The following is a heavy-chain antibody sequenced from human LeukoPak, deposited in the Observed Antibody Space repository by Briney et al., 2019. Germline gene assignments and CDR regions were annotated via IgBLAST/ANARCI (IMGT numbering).Heavy chain of an antibody. CDR3: ARRLDY. J-gene: IGHJ4*02. CDR2: ISSSSNTI. Sequence: GGSLRLSCAASGFTLSSYSLNWVRQAPGKGLEWVSYISSSSNTIYYADSVKGRFTISRDNAKNSLYLQMNNLRAEDTAVYYCARRLDYWGQGILVTVSS. V-gene: IGHV3-48*01. CDR1: GFTLSSYS.